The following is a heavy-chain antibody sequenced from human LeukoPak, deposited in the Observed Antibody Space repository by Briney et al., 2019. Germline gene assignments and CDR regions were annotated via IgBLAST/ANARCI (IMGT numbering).Heavy chain of an antibody. V-gene: IGHV4-61*02. D-gene: IGHD3-10*01. CDR1: GGSISSSSYY. Sequence: PSETLSLTCTVSGGSISSSSYYWSWIRQPAGKGLEWIGRIYTSGSTNYNPSLKSRVTMSVDTSKNQFSLKLSSVTAADTAVYYCARVGSGSYRFDYMDVWGKGTTVTISS. CDR2: IYTSGST. CDR3: ARVGSGSYRFDYMDV. J-gene: IGHJ6*03.